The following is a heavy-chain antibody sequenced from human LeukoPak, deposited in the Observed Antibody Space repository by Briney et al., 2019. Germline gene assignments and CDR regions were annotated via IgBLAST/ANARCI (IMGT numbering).Heavy chain of an antibody. Sequence: SETLSLTCTVSGYSISSGYYWGWIRQPPGKGLEWIGSIYHSGSTYYNPSLKSRVTISVDTSKNQFSLKLSSVTAADTAVYYCARDLEDIVVVPAAPDYWGQGTLVTVSS. CDR2: IYHSGST. V-gene: IGHV4-38-2*02. D-gene: IGHD2-2*01. J-gene: IGHJ4*02. CDR1: GYSISSGYY. CDR3: ARDLEDIVVVPAAPDY.